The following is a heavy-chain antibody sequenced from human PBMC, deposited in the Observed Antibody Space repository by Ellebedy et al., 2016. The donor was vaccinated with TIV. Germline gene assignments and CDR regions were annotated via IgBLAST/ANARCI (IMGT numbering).Heavy chain of an antibody. J-gene: IGHJ4*02. D-gene: IGHD1-26*01. CDR3: ASEWAGFDY. CDR1: GLTFSSRW. V-gene: IGHV3-7*03. CDR2: IQQDSSNK. Sequence: GESLKISCAASGLTFSSRWMSWVRQAPGKGLEWVANIQQDSSNKDYVDSVRGRFTVSRENAKDSLYLQMNSMRAEETAVYYCASEWAGFDYWGQGILVTVSS.